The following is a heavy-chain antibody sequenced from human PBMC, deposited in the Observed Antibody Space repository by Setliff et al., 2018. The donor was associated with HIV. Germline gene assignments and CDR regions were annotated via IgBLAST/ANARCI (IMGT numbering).Heavy chain of an antibody. Sequence: PSETLSLTCTVYGGSFSNYYTNWIRQPPGKGLEWIGELSPSGTTRSNPSLQSRVTMSIDTSQNQFSLKLTSVTATDTAVYYCARLTTTYYYDSSAYYHPVWGQGTLVTVSS. J-gene: IGHJ4*02. V-gene: IGHV4-34*01. CDR2: LSPSGTT. CDR1: GGSFSNYY. CDR3: ARLTTTYYYDSSAYYHPV. D-gene: IGHD3-22*01.